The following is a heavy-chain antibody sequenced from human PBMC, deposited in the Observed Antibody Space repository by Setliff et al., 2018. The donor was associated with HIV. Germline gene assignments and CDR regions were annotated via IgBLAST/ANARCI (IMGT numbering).Heavy chain of an antibody. V-gene: IGHV4-59*11. CDR1: NDSINYQY. J-gene: IGHJ4*02. Sequence: KPSETLSLTCTVSNDSINYQYWAWIRQPPGKGLEWIGSIYYSGNTNYNPSLKGRVTISIDTSKSQFSLKLTSVSAADTAMYYCARGRRRSSTPYYFDYWGQGTLVTVSS. CDR2: IYYSGNT. CDR3: ARGRRRSSTPYYFDY.